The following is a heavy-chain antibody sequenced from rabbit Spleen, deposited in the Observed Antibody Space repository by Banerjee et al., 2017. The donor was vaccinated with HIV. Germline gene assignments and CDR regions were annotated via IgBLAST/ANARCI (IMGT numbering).Heavy chain of an antibody. CDR1: GFSFSSSYY. V-gene: IGHV1S45*01. Sequence: QEQLTETGGGLVQPGGSLTLTCIASGFSFSSSYYMCWVRQAPGKGLECIACIYGDRSGSTYYANWAKGRFTFSKTSSTTVTLQVTSLTAADTATYFCARDLTDVIGWNFGWWGPGTLVTVS. D-gene: IGHD4-1*01. J-gene: IGHJ6*01. CDR3: ARDLTDVIGWNFGW. CDR2: IYGDRSGST.